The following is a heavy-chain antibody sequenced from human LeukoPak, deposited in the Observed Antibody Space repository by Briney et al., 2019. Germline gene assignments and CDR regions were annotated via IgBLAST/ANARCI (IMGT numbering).Heavy chain of an antibody. CDR3: AREYGVAAAFGAFDI. CDR2: ISYDGSNK. D-gene: IGHD6-13*01. CDR1: GFTFSSYG. J-gene: IGHJ3*02. V-gene: IGHV3-30*03. Sequence: GGSLRLSCAASGFTFSSYGMHWVRQAPGKGLEWVAVISYDGSNKYYADSVKGRFTISRDNSKNTLYLQMNSLRAEDTAVYYCAREYGVAAAFGAFDIWGQGTMVTVSS.